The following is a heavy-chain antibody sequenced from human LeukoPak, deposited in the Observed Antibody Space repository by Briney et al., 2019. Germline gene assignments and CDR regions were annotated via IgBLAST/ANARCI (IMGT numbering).Heavy chain of an antibody. CDR1: GGSIGSGDYY. V-gene: IGHV4-30-4*08. J-gene: IGHJ4*02. CDR2: IYYSGST. Sequence: SQTLSLTCTVSGGSIGSGDYYWSWIRQPPGKGLEWIGYIYYSGSTYYNPSLKSRVTISVDTSKNQFPLKLSSVTAADTAVYYCAGRAEVRAYYFDYWGQGTLVTVSS. D-gene: IGHD2-2*01. CDR3: AGRAEVRAYYFDY.